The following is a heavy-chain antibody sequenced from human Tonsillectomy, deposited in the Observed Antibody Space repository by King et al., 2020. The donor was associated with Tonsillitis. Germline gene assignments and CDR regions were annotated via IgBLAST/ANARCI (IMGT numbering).Heavy chain of an antibody. Sequence: VQLVESGGGLIQPGGSLRLSCAASGFTVRNNYMSWVRQAPGKGLECVSLIYSGGSTYYADSVKGRFTISRDNSKNTLYLQMNGLRAEDTAVYYCARVTGPLIAAAAFHHWGQGTLVTVSS. CDR2: IYSGGST. CDR3: ARVTGPLIAAAAFHH. D-gene: IGHD6-13*01. CDR1: GFTVRNNY. V-gene: IGHV3-53*01. J-gene: IGHJ1*01.